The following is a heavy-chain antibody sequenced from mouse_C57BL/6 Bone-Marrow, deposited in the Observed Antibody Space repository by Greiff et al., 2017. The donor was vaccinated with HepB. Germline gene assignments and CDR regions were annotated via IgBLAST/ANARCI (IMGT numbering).Heavy chain of an antibody. Sequence: QVQLKESGPGLVAPSQSLSITCTVSGFSLTSYGVDWVSQSPGKGLEWLGVIWGVGSTNYNSALKSRLSISKYNSKSQVFLKMNSLQTDDTAMYYFALGRLLCYFDYWGQGTTLTVSS. CDR3: ALGRLLCYFDY. D-gene: IGHD1-1*02. J-gene: IGHJ2*01. V-gene: IGHV2-6*01. CDR2: IWGVGST. CDR1: GFSLTSYG.